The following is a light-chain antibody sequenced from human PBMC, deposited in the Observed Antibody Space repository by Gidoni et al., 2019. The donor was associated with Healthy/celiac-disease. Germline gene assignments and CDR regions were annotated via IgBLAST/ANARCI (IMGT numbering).Light chain of an antibody. Sequence: DIVLMQSPGTLSLSPGERATLSCRASQSVSSSYLAWYQQKPGQAPRLLIYGASSRATGIPDRFSGSGSGTDFTLTISRLEPEDFAVYYCQQYGSSPPRTFXGXTKVXIK. CDR3: QQYGSSPPRT. CDR1: QSVSSSY. V-gene: IGKV3-20*01. J-gene: IGKJ4*01. CDR2: GAS.